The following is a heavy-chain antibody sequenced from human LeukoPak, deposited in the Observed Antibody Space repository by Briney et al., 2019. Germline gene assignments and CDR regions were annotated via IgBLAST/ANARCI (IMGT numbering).Heavy chain of an antibody. D-gene: IGHD1-26*01. CDR3: AKNSWEHDAFDI. V-gene: IGHV3-23*01. CDR2: ISGSGGST. Sequence: GGPLRLSCVAYGFTFSSYAMSWVRQAPGKGLEWVSAISGSGGSTYYADSVKGRFTISRDNSKNTLYLQMNSLRAEDTAVYYCAKNSWEHDAFDIWGQGTMVTVSS. CDR1: GFTFSSYA. J-gene: IGHJ3*02.